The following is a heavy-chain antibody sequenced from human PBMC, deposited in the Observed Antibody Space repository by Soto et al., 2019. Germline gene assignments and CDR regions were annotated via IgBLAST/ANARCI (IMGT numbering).Heavy chain of an antibody. Sequence: PGESLKISCKGSGYSFTSYWIGWVRQMPGKGLEWMGIIYPGDSDTNCSPSFQGHVTISADKSISTAYLQWSSLKASDTAMYYCARRDFWSGYYTNGMDVWGQGTTVTVSS. V-gene: IGHV5-51*01. J-gene: IGHJ6*02. CDR2: IYPGDSDT. D-gene: IGHD3-3*01. CDR3: ARRDFWSGYYTNGMDV. CDR1: GYSFTSYW.